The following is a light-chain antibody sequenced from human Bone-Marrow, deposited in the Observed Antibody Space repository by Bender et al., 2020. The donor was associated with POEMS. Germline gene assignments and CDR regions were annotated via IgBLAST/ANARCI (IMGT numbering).Light chain of an antibody. CDR2: RNY. J-gene: IGLJ3*02. Sequence: QSVLTQPPSASGTPGQTVTISCSGSHSNIGSNFVYCYQQLPGTAPKLLIYRNYQRPSGVPDRISGSKSGTSASLAISGLRSEDETDYYCAAWDDSLSGWVFGGGTKLTVL. CDR1: HSNIGSNF. V-gene: IGLV1-47*01. CDR3: AAWDDSLSGWV.